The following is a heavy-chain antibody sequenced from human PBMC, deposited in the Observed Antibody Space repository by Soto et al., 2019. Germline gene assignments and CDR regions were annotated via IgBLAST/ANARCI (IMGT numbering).Heavy chain of an antibody. Sequence: GGSLRLSCAASGFNFSSYAMHWVRQAPGKGLEWVAVISYDGGKKYYADSVKGRFTISRDNSKNTLYVEMNSLSAEDAAVYYCAREGQPAAGTTPNNWGRGTLVTVSS. CDR1: GFNFSSYA. CDR3: AREGQPAAGTTPNN. V-gene: IGHV3-30*04. J-gene: IGHJ4*02. CDR2: ISYDGGKK. D-gene: IGHD6-13*01.